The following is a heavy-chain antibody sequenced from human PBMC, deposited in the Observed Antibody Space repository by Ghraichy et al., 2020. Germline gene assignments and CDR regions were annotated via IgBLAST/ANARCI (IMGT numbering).Heavy chain of an antibody. CDR3: ARGRQWLPQDYFDY. J-gene: IGHJ4*02. V-gene: IGHV3-33*01. D-gene: IGHD6-19*01. CDR2: IWYDGSNK. CDR1: GFTFSSYG. Sequence: GGSLRLSCAASGFTFSSYGMHWVRQAPGKGLEWVAVIWYDGSNKYYADSVKGRFTISRDNSKNTLYLQMNSLRAEDTAVYYCARGRQWLPQDYFDYWGQGTLVTVSS.